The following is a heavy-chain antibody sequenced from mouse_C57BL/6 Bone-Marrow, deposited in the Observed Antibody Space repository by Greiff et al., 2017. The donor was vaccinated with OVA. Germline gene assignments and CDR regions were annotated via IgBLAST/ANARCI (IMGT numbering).Heavy chain of an antibody. CDR1: GFTFTDYY. D-gene: IGHD1-1*01. Sequence: DVMLVESGGGLVQPGGSLSLSCAASGFTFTDYYMSWVRQPPGKALEWLGFIRNKANGFTSEYTASVKGRFTISRANSQSILYLQMNTLRAEDSATDYGASYGALLPYPYYYAMDYWGQGTSVTVSS. V-gene: IGHV7-3*01. J-gene: IGHJ4*01. CDR3: ASYGALLPYPYYYAMDY. CDR2: IRNKANGFTS.